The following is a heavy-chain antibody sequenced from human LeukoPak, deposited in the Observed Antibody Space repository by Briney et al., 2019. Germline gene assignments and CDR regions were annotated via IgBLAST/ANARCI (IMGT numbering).Heavy chain of an antibody. Sequence: PSETLSLTCTVSGGSISSYYWSWIRQPPGKGLECIGYIHYSGSTTYNPSLKSRVTISVDTSKNQFSLKLNSVTAADTAVYYCARVASITTFDYWGQGTLVTVSS. V-gene: IGHV4-59*01. D-gene: IGHD3-10*01. CDR1: GGSISSYY. CDR3: ARVASITTFDY. CDR2: IHYSGST. J-gene: IGHJ4*02.